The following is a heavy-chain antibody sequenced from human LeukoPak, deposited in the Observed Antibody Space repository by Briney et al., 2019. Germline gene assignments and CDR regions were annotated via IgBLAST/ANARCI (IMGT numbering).Heavy chain of an antibody. V-gene: IGHV3-53*01. Sequence: GGSLRLSCAASGFTVSSNYMNWVRQAPGKGLEWVSVIYSGGTTYYADSVKGRFTISRDNSKNTLYLQMDSLRAEDTAVYYCAKGGDSSSRYRFDFWGQGTLVTVSS. CDR1: GFTVSSNY. J-gene: IGHJ4*02. CDR3: AKGGDSSSRYRFDF. CDR2: IYSGGTT. D-gene: IGHD6-13*01.